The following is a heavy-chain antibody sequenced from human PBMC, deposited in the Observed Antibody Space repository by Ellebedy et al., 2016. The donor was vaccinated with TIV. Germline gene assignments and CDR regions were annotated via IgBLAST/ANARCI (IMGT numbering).Heavy chain of an antibody. CDR3: ARGFDGSGSYYYYGMDV. J-gene: IGHJ6*02. V-gene: IGHV1-8*02. D-gene: IGHD3-10*01. CDR2: MNPNSGNT. CDR1: GYTFTSYG. Sequence: AASVKVSCKASGYTFTSYGISWVRQAPGQGLEWMGWMNPNSGNTGYAQKFQGRVTMTRNTSISTAYMELSSLRSEDTAVYYCARGFDGSGSYYYYGMDVWGQGTRVTVSS.